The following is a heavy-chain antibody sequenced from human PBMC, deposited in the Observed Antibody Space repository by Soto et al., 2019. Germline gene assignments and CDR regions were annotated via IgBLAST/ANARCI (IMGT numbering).Heavy chain of an antibody. J-gene: IGHJ4*02. CDR1: GGSISSYY. CDR3: ARDNGYSYGYTLDH. V-gene: IGHV4-59*01. Sequence: LETLSLTCTVSGGSISSYYWSWIRQPPGKGLEWIGYIYYSGSTNYNPSLKSRVTISVDTSKNQFSLKLSSVTAADTAVYYCARDNGYSYGYTLDHWGQGTLVTVS. D-gene: IGHD5-18*01. CDR2: IYYSGST.